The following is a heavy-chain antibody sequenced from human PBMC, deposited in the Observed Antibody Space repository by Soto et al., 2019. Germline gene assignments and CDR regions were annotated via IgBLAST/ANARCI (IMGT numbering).Heavy chain of an antibody. Sequence: EVQLVESGGALVQSGGSLRLSCAASGFTFSRHWMHWVRQAPGKGLSWVSHIGPDGYRTREADSVKGRFIISRDNAKNTLYLQMNSVRDDDTAIYYCVRDHKWAYDFWGPGILVTVSS. V-gene: IGHV3-74*01. CDR2: IGPDGYRT. CDR1: GFTFSRHW. CDR3: VRDHKWAYDF. D-gene: IGHD1-26*01. J-gene: IGHJ4*02.